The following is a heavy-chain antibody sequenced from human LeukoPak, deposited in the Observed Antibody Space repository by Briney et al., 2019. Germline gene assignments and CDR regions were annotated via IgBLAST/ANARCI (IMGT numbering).Heavy chain of an antibody. CDR3: AIEHENGSPY. CDR1: GFTFSTYD. V-gene: IGHV3-23*01. J-gene: IGHJ4*02. CDR2: IRGSDDSA. D-gene: IGHD1-26*01. Sequence: PGGSLRLSCAASGFTFSTYDMSWVRQAPEKGLEWVSAIRGSDDSAYYADSVKGRFTISRDNSKNTLFLQMNSLRAEDTAVYYCAIEHENGSPYWGQGTLVTVSS.